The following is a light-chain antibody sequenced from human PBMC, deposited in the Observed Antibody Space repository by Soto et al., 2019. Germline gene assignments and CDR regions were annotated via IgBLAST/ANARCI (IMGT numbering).Light chain of an antibody. Sequence: EIVLTQSPGTLSLSPGERATLSCRASQSVSSSYLAWYQQKPGQAPRLLIYGASSRATGIPDRFSGSGSGTDFILTISRLEPEDFAVYYCQQYGSSRWTFGQGTKVDIK. CDR3: QQYGSSRWT. CDR2: GAS. V-gene: IGKV3-20*01. J-gene: IGKJ1*01. CDR1: QSVSSSY.